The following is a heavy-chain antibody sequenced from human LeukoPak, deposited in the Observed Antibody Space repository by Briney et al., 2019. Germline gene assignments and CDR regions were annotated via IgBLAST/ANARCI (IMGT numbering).Heavy chain of an antibody. CDR1: GGSFSGYY. CDR2: INHSGST. J-gene: IGHJ6*03. Sequence: KASETLSLTCAVYGGSFSGYYWSWIRQPPGKGLEWIGEINHSGSTKYNPSLKSRVTISVDTSKNQFSLKLSSVTAADTAVYYCARDGIAAQKLYYYYYYMDVWGKGTTVTVSS. D-gene: IGHD6-13*01. CDR3: ARDGIAAQKLYYYYYYMDV. V-gene: IGHV4-34*01.